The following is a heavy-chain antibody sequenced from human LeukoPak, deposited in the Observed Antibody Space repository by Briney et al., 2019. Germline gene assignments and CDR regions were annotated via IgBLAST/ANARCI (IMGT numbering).Heavy chain of an antibody. Sequence: NPSGTLSLTCAISGGSISTNNWWNWVRQPPGKGLEWIGEIYHSGSTNYNPSLKSRVTISVDKSKNQLSLKLSSVTAEDTALYYCARGFDYDSSATVGYWGQGTLVTVSS. CDR2: IYHSGST. CDR3: ARGFDYDSSATVGY. V-gene: IGHV4-4*02. CDR1: GGSISTNNW. D-gene: IGHD3-22*01. J-gene: IGHJ4*02.